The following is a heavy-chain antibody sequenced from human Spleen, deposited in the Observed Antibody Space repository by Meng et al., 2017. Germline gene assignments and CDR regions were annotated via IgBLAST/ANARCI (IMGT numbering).Heavy chain of an antibody. D-gene: IGHD4-23*01. V-gene: IGHV1-46*01. Sequence: QVQLVQSGAEVEKPGASVKLSCEASGYTLTTHYIHWVRQAPGQGLEWMGLINPSNGDTTFAQNFQGRVTMTRDTSTSTVYMELNSLTFEDTPMYFCAREFHGGWWGYWGQGSLVTVSS. CDR2: INPSNGDT. J-gene: IGHJ4*02. CDR1: GYTLTTHY. CDR3: AREFHGGWWGY.